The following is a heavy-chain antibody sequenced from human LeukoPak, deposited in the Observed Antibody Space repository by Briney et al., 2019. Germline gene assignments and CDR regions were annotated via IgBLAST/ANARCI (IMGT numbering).Heavy chain of an antibody. D-gene: IGHD6-13*01. CDR2: IYTSGSA. V-gene: IGHV4-59*10. Sequence: PSETLSLTCAVYGGSFSGYYWSWIRQPAGKGLEWIGRIYTSGSATYNPSLKSRVTMSVDTSKSQFSLNLMSVTAADTAVYYCARVTGYMTEDYFDYWGQGTLITVSS. CDR1: GGSFSGYY. CDR3: ARVTGYMTEDYFDY. J-gene: IGHJ4*02.